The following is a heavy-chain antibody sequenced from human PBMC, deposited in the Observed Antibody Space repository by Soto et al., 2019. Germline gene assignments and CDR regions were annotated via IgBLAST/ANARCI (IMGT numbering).Heavy chain of an antibody. CDR2: IYYSGST. D-gene: IGHD6-19*01. Sequence: QLQLQESGPGLVKPSETLSLTCTVSGGSISSSSYYWGWIRQPPGKGLEWIGSIYYSGSTYYNPSLKSRVTISVDTSKNQFSLKPSSVTAADTAVYYCARRPGIAVAGYFDYWGQGTLVTVSS. V-gene: IGHV4-39*01. CDR1: GGSISSSSYY. J-gene: IGHJ4*02. CDR3: ARRPGIAVAGYFDY.